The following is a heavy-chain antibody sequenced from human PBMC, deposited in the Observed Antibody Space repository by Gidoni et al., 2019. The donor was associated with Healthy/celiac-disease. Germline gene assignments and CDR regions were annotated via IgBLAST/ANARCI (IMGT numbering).Heavy chain of an antibody. Sequence: QVQLQQWGAGLLKPSETLSLTCAVYGGSFSGYYWSWIRQPPGKGLEWIGEINHSGSTNYNPSLKSRVTISVDTSKNQFSLKLSSVTAADTAVYYCARGLSYPGGSSPGQIDYWGQGTLVTVSS. J-gene: IGHJ4*02. CDR3: ARGLSYPGGSSPGQIDY. V-gene: IGHV4-34*01. D-gene: IGHD6-6*01. CDR1: GGSFSGYY. CDR2: INHSGST.